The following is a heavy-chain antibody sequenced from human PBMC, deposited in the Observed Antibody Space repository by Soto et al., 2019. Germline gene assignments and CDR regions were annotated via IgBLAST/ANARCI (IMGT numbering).Heavy chain of an antibody. Sequence: QVQLVQSGAEVKKPGASVNVSCKASGYTFTSYGISWVRQAPGQGLEWMGWISAYNGNTNYAQKLQGRVTMTTDTSTSTAYRELRSLRSDDTAVYYCARASGSDYEEYWFDPWGQGTLVTVSS. D-gene: IGHD5-12*01. CDR3: ARASGSDYEEYWFDP. J-gene: IGHJ5*02. CDR2: ISAYNGNT. CDR1: GYTFTSYG. V-gene: IGHV1-18*04.